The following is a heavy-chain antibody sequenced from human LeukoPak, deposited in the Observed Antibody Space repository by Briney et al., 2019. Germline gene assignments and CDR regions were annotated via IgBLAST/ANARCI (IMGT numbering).Heavy chain of an antibody. V-gene: IGHV1-69*05. D-gene: IGHD2-15*01. CDR1: GGTFSSYA. Sequence: SVKVSCKASGGTFSSYAISWVRQAPGQGLEWMGGIIPIFGTVNYAQKFQGRVTITTDESTSTAYMELSSLRSEDTAVYYCATHKDIVVVVAATWPYYFDYWGQGTLVTVSS. J-gene: IGHJ4*02. CDR3: ATHKDIVVVVAATWPYYFDY. CDR2: IIPIFGTV.